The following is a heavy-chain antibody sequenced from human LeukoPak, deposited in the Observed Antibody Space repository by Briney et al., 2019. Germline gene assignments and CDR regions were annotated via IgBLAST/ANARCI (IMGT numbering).Heavy chain of an antibody. CDR3: ARGNGEKNYYYYYMDV. CDR2: ISSSGSTI. V-gene: IGHV3-11*01. CDR1: GFTFDDYA. D-gene: IGHD4-11*01. Sequence: PGGSLRLSCAASGFTFDDYAMHWVRQAPGKGLEWVSYISSSGSTIYYADSVKGRFTISRDNAKNSLYLQMNSLRAEDTAVYYCARGNGEKNYYYYYMDVWGKGTTVTISS. J-gene: IGHJ6*03.